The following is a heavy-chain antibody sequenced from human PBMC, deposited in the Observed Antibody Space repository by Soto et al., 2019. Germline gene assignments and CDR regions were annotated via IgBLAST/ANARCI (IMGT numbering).Heavy chain of an antibody. CDR3: ARDMIPAAISYRYYALDV. J-gene: IGHJ6*02. V-gene: IGHV1-69*01. D-gene: IGHD2-2*01. Sequence: QVQLVQSGAEVKTPGSSVKVSCKASGGTFSNYAISWVRQAPGQGLEWMGGIIPIFDTADYAQRFQGRVTITAYESTSTAYLELSSLTSGDTAVYYCARDMIPAAISYRYYALDVWGQGTTVTVSS. CDR2: IIPIFDTA. CDR1: GGTFSNYA.